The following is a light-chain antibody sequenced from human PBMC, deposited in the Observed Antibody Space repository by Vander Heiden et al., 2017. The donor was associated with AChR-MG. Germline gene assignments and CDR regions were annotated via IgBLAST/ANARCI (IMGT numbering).Light chain of an antibody. CDR2: GAS. V-gene: IGKV3-15*01. Sequence: EILMTQSPATLSVSPGERATLSCRASQSVSSNLAWYQQKLGQAPRILIHGASTRATGIPARFSGSGSGTEFTLTISSLQSEDFAVYYCQQYDSWSTFGQGTQLEIK. J-gene: IGKJ2*01. CDR3: QQYDSWST. CDR1: QSVSSN.